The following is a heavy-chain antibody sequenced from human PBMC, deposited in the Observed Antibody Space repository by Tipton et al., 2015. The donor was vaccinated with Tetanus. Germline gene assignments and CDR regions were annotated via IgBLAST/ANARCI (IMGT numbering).Heavy chain of an antibody. J-gene: IGHJ4*02. CDR2: IYFEGST. CDR3: ARANNDYPKKGPFDY. CDR1: GGSISDKKYY. D-gene: IGHD5-12*01. V-gene: IGHV4-39*02. Sequence: TLSLTCTVSGGSISDKKYYWGWIRQPPGKGLEWMASIYFEGSTYYSPSLKSRLTIDVDTSHNLFSLRLTSVTAADTAVYYCARANNDYPKKGPFDYWGQGARVIVSS.